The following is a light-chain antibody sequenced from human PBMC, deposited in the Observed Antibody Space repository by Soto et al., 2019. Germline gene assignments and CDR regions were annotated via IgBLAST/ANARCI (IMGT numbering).Light chain of an antibody. CDR2: DVS. CDR3: QQYGSLWT. CDR1: QSFSRW. J-gene: IGKJ1*01. V-gene: IGKV1-5*01. Sequence: DIQMTQSPSTLSASVGGRVTTTCRASQSFSRWLAWYQQKPGKPPKLLVYDVSRLESGVPSRFSGSDSGTEFTLTISRLQPEDVAIYYCQQYGSLWTFGQGTKVDIK.